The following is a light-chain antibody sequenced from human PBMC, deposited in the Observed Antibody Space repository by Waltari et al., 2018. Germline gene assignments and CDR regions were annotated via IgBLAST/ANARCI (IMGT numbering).Light chain of an antibody. J-gene: IGLJ2*01. CDR1: RSNIGTNT. CDR3: AAWDASLNALL. Sequence: QSMLTQPPSASGTTGQRVTISCSGGRSNIGTNTVNWYQQVPGTAPKLLIYSKNQRPSGVPARFSGSRSGTSASLAISGPQSEDEGEYYCAAWDASLNALLFGGGTTLTVL. CDR2: SKN. V-gene: IGLV1-44*01.